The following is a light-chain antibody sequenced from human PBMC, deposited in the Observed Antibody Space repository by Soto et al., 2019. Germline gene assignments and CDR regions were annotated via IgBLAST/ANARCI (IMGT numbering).Light chain of an antibody. CDR2: GAS. V-gene: IGKV3-20*01. J-gene: IGKJ1*01. CDR3: QQYGSLSWT. CDR1: QSISSNY. Sequence: EIVLTQSPGTLSLSPGKRATLSCRASQSISSNYLAWYQQKPGQAPRIIIFGASGRATGIPDRFSGSGSGTDFTLTISRLEPEDFAVYYCQQYGSLSWTFGQGTKVDIK.